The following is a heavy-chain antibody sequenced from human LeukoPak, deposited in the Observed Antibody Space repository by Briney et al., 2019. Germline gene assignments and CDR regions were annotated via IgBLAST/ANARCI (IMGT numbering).Heavy chain of an antibody. CDR1: RYTFTSYY. CDR2: INPSGGSA. J-gene: IGHJ6*03. CDR3: ARDADYYGSGTYYMDV. V-gene: IGHV1-46*01. D-gene: IGHD3-10*01. Sequence: GASVKVSCKASRYTFTSYYMHWVRQAPGQGLEWMGIINPSGGSATYAQKFQGRVTMTRDTSTSTVYMELSSLRSEDTAMYYCARDADYYGSGTYYMDVWGKGTTVTVSS.